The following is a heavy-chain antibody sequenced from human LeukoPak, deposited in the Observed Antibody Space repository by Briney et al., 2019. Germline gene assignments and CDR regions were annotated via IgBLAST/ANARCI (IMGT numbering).Heavy chain of an antibody. J-gene: IGHJ4*02. CDR3: AREDYDLGFDY. V-gene: IGHV4-30-2*01. CDR1: GGSISSGGYY. D-gene: IGHD3-3*01. Sequence: SQTLSLTCTVSGGSISSGGYYWSWIRQPPGKGLEWIGYIYHSGSTNYNPSPKSRVTMSVDSSKNQFSLKLTSVTAADTAVYYCAREDYDLGFDYWGQGTLVTVSS. CDR2: IYHSGST.